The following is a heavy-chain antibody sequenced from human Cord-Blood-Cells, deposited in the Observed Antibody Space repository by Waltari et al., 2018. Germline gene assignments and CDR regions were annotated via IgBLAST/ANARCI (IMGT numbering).Heavy chain of an antibody. CDR3: AKVGLVLKDGTGDY. J-gene: IGHJ4*02. Sequence: EVQLLESGGGLVQPGGSLRLSCAASGFTFSSYAMSWVRQAPGKGREWVSAISGMGGSTYYADSVKGRFTISRDNSKNTLYLQMNSLRAEDTAVYYCAKVGLVLKDGTGDYWGQGTLVTVSS. CDR2: ISGMGGST. CDR1: GFTFSSYA. D-gene: IGHD3-10*01. V-gene: IGHV3-23*01.